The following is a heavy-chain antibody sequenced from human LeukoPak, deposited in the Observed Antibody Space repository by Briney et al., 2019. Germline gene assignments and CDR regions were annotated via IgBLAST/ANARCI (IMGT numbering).Heavy chain of an antibody. J-gene: IGHJ4*02. CDR3: ARDFGESLFDY. D-gene: IGHD3-10*01. Sequence: PGGSLRLSCAASGFTFSDYYMSWIRQAPGKGLEWVSSISSSSSYIYYADSVKGRFTISRDNAKNSLYLQMNSLRAEDTAVYYCARDFGESLFDYWGQGTLVTVSS. CDR1: GFTFSDYY. V-gene: IGHV3-11*06. CDR2: ISSSSSYI.